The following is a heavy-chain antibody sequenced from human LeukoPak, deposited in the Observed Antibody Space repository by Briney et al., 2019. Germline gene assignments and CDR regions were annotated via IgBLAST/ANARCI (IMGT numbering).Heavy chain of an antibody. CDR3: AKGVYSSGWYSLQNYYYGMDV. V-gene: IGHV1-69*13. D-gene: IGHD6-19*01. J-gene: IGHJ6*02. Sequence: SVKVSCKASGGTFSSYAISWVRQAPGQGLEWMGGIIPIFGTANYAQKFQGRATITADESTSTAYMELSSLRSEDTAVYYCAKGVYSSGWYSLQNYYYGMDVWGQGTTVTVSS. CDR2: IIPIFGTA. CDR1: GGTFSSYA.